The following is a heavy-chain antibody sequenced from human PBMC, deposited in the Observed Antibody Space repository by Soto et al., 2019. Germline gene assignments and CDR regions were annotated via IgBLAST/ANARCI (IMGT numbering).Heavy chain of an antibody. D-gene: IGHD5-18*01. Sequence: QVQLVESGGGVVQPGRSLRLSCAASGFTFSSYAMHWVRQAPGKGLGWVAVISSDGFSKFYADSVKGRLTISRDNSKNTLYLQMNSLGAEDTAVYYCVKDAGHNYGSIDSWGQGTLVTVSS. CDR2: ISSDGFSK. CDR1: GFTFSSYA. V-gene: IGHV3-30*04. CDR3: VKDAGHNYGSIDS. J-gene: IGHJ4*02.